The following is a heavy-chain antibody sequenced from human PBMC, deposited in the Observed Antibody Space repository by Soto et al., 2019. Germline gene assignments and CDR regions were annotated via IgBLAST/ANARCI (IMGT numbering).Heavy chain of an antibody. Sequence: ASVKVSCKASGYTFTSYAMHWVRQAPGQRLEWMGWINAGNGNTKYSQKFQGRVTITRDTSASTAYMELSRLRSEDTAVYYCARSWTQYSSSSGYWGQETLVAFST. D-gene: IGHD6-6*01. V-gene: IGHV1-3*01. CDR1: GYTFTSYA. J-gene: IGHJ4*02. CDR2: INAGNGNT. CDR3: ARSWTQYSSSSGY.